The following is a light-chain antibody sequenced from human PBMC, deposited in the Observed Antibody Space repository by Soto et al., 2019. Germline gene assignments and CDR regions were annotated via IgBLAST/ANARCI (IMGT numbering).Light chain of an antibody. Sequence: DIQMTQSPSTLSASVGDTVTITCRASESIDNWLAWYQQKPGKAPKLLIFAASTLVRGVPSRFSGRGSGTEFTLTISSLQADDYATYYCQQANSFPITFGQGTRLEIK. V-gene: IGKV1-5*01. J-gene: IGKJ5*01. CDR2: AAS. CDR3: QQANSFPIT. CDR1: ESIDNW.